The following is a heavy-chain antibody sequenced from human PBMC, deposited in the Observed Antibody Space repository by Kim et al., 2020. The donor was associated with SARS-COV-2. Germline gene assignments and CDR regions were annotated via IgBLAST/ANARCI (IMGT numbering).Heavy chain of an antibody. J-gene: IGHJ5*02. V-gene: IGHV4-39*01. D-gene: IGHD3-3*01. CDR2: IYYTGST. Sequence: SETLSLTCTVSGGSISSSSYYWGWIRQPPGKGLEWIESIYYTGSTYYNPSLKSRVTISVDTSKNQFSLKLNSVTAADTAVYYCARQPKYYDFWSGYSGVGPGWFDPWGQGTLVTVSS. CDR3: ARQPKYYDFWSGYSGVGPGWFDP. CDR1: GGSISSSSYY.